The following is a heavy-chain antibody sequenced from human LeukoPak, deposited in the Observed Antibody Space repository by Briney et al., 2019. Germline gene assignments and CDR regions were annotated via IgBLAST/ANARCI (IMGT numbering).Heavy chain of an antibody. D-gene: IGHD3-10*01. CDR1: GGTFSSYA. CDR3: ARDIDYGSGSYDY. V-gene: IGHV1-69*04. Sequence: ASVKVSCKASGGTFSSYAISWVRQAPGQGLEWMGRIIPILGIANYAQKFQGRVTMTRNTSISTAYMELSSLRSEDTAVYYCARDIDYGSGSYDYWGQGTLVTVSS. CDR2: IIPILGIA. J-gene: IGHJ4*02.